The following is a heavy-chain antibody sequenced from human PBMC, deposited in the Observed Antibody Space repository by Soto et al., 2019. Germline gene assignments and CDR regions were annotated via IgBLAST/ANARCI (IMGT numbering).Heavy chain of an antibody. CDR3: ARAYEGDYFDY. Sequence: QVQLVESGGGVVQPGRSLRLSCAASGFTFSSYAMHWVRQAPGKGLVWVAVISYDGRNKYYADSVKGRFTISRDNSKNTLYLQMNSLRADETDVYYCARAYEGDYFDYWGQGTMVTVSS. D-gene: IGHD3-16*01. V-gene: IGHV3-30*04. CDR2: ISYDGRNK. J-gene: IGHJ4*01. CDR1: GFTFSSYA.